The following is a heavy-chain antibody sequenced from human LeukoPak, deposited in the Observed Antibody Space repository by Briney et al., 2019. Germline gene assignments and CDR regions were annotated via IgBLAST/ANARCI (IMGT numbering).Heavy chain of an antibody. J-gene: IGHJ4*02. CDR3: ARVRGGTYDDY. V-gene: IGHV3-48*02. CDR2: ISSSSTI. CDR1: GFTFSSYS. Sequence: GGSLRLSCAASGFTFSSYSMNWVRQAPGKGLEWLSYISSSSTIYYADSVKGRFTISRDNAKNSLYLQMNSLRDEDTAVYYCARVRGGTYDDYWGQGTLVTVSS. D-gene: IGHD1-26*01.